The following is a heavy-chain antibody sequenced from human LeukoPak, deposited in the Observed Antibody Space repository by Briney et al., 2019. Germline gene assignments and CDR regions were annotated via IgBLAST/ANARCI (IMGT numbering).Heavy chain of an antibody. V-gene: IGHV3-23*01. CDR2: ISGSGGST. D-gene: IGHD5-24*01. CDR1: GFTFNSYG. Sequence: GGSLRLSCAASGFTFNSYGMTWVRQAPGKGLEWVSAISGSGGSTYYADSVKGRFTISRDNSKNTLYLQMNSLRAEDTAVYYCAKKRWLHSPFDYWGQGTLVTVSS. CDR3: AKKRWLHSPFDY. J-gene: IGHJ4*02.